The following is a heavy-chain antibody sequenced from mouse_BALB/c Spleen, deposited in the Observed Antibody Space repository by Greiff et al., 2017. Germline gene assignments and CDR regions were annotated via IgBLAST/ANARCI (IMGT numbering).Heavy chain of an antibody. CDR2: INPANGNT. D-gene: IGHD1-1*01. CDR3: ARYYGSSLDY. Sequence: VQLQQSGAELVKPGASVKLSCTASGFNFKDSYMHWVKQRPEQGLEWIGRINPANGNTKYDPKFQGKATITADTSSNTAYLQLSSLTSDDTAVYYCARYYGSSLDYWGQGTTLTVSS. CDR1: GFNFKDSY. J-gene: IGHJ2*01. V-gene: IGHV14-3*02.